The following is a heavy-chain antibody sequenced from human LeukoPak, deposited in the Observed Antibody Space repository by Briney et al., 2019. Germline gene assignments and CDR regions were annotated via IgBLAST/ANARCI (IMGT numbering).Heavy chain of an antibody. D-gene: IGHD3-3*01. J-gene: IGHJ4*02. CDR2: IWYDGSNK. V-gene: IGHV3-33*01. CDR1: GFTFSSYG. Sequence: GRSLRLSCAASGFTFSSYGMHWVRQAPGKGLEWVAVIWYDGSNKYYANSVKGRFTISRDNSKNSLYLQMNSLRAEDTAVYYCAGGVITIFGVVEQDYWGQGTLVTVSS. CDR3: AGGVITIFGVVEQDY.